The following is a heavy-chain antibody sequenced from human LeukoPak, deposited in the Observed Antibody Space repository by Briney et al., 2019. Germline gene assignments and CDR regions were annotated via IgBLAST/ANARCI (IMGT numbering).Heavy chain of an antibody. CDR3: ARDTDSGSYP. CDR1: GFTFTSYS. Sequence: GSLRLSCAASGFTFTSYSMNWVRQAPGKGLEWVSTISGGGGSTYYADSVKGRFTISRDNSKNTLYLQMNSLRAEDTAVYYCARDTDSGSYPWGQGTLVTVSS. J-gene: IGHJ5*02. CDR2: ISGGGGST. D-gene: IGHD1-26*01. V-gene: IGHV3-23*01.